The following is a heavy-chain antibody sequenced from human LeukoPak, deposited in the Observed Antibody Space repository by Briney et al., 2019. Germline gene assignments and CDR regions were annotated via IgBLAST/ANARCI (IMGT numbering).Heavy chain of an antibody. CDR1: GFTFSSYS. D-gene: IGHD1-26*01. J-gene: IGHJ5*02. CDR3: ARDRGRIVGATGPCSP. V-gene: IGHV3-48*04. Sequence: PGGSLRLSCAASGFTFSSYSMNWVRQAPGKGLEWVSYISSSSSTIYYADSVKGRFTISRDNAKNSLYLQMNSLRAEDTAVYYCARDRGRIVGATGPCSPWGQGTLVTVSS. CDR2: ISSSSSTI.